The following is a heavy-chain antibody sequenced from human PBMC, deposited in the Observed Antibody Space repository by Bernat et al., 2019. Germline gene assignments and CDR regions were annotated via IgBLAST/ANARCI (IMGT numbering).Heavy chain of an antibody. CDR1: GGSISSSSPF. CDR3: ARHGNVVVVAAATAFDY. CDR2: IYYSGNT. D-gene: IGHD2-15*01. V-gene: IGHV4-39*01. Sequence: QLQLQESGPGLVNPSETLSLTCTVSGGSISSSSPFWGWIRQPPGKGLEWIGSIYYSGNTYYNPSLKSRVTISVDTSKNQFSLTLSSVTATDTAVYYCARHGNVVVVAAATAFDYWGQGTLVPVSS. J-gene: IGHJ4*02.